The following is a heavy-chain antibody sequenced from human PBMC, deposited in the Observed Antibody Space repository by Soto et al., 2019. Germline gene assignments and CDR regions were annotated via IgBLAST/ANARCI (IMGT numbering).Heavy chain of an antibody. CDR2: IIPILGIA. J-gene: IGHJ4*02. CDR1: GGTFSSYT. V-gene: IGHV1-69*04. CDR3: ARDLGYCSSTSCYLNY. D-gene: IGHD2-2*01. Sequence: SVKVSCKASGGTFSSYTISWVRQAPGQGLEWMGRIIPILGIANYAQKFQGRVTITADKSTSTAYMELSSLRSEDTAVYYCARDLGYCSSTSCYLNYWGQGTLVTVSS.